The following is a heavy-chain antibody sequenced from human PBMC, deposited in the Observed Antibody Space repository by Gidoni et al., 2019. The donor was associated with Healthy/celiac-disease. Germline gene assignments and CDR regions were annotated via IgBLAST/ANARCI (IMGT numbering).Heavy chain of an antibody. CDR2: IYWNDDK. CDR3: ARRAVAGPFDY. V-gene: IGHV2-5*01. D-gene: IGHD6-19*01. J-gene: IGHJ4*02. CDR1: GFALSTSGVG. Sequence: QITLKESGPTLVKPTQTLTLTCTFSGFALSTSGVGVGWIRQPPGKALEWLALIYWNDDKRYSPSLKSRLTITKDTSKNQVVLTMTNMDPVDTATYYCARRAVAGPFDYWGQGTLVTVSS.